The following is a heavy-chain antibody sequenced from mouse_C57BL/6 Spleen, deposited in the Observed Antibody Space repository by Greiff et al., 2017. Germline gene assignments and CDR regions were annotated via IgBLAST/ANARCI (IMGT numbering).Heavy chain of an antibody. CDR1: GYAFSSSW. D-gene: IGHD2-3*01. CDR3: ARYGDDGYPHYAMDY. CDR2: IYPGDGDT. J-gene: IGHJ4*01. Sequence: QVQLQQSGPELVKPGASVKISCKASGYAFSSSWMNWVKQRPGKGLEWIGRIYPGDGDTNYNGKFKGKATLTADKSSSTAYMQLSSLTSEDSAVYFCARYGDDGYPHYAMDYWGQGTSVTVSS. V-gene: IGHV1-82*01.